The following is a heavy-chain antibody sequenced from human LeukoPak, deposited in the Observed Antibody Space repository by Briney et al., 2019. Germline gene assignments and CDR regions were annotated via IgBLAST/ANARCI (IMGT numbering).Heavy chain of an antibody. Sequence: ASETLSLTCAVYGGSFSGYYWSWIRQPPGKGLEWIGEINHSGSTYYNPSLKSRVTISVDTSKNQFSLKLSSVTAADTAVYYCARAPPRYDFWSGSYYFDYWGQGTLVTVSS. V-gene: IGHV4-34*01. CDR3: ARAPPRYDFWSGSYYFDY. CDR2: INHSGST. D-gene: IGHD3-3*01. J-gene: IGHJ4*02. CDR1: GGSFSGYY.